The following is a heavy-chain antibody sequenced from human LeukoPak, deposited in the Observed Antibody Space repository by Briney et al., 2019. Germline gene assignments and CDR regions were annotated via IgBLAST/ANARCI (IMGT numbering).Heavy chain of an antibody. CDR2: MNPNSGNT. J-gene: IGHJ6*03. CDR3: ARGCRSGSYLSRYYYYMDV. V-gene: IGHV1-8*01. D-gene: IGHD1-26*01. CDR1: GYTFTSYD. Sequence: ASVKVSCKASGYTFTSYDINWVRQATGQGLEWMGWMNPNSGNTGYAQKFQGRGTMTRNTSISTAYMELSSLRSEDTAVYYCARGCRSGSYLSRYYYYMDVWGKGTTVTVSS.